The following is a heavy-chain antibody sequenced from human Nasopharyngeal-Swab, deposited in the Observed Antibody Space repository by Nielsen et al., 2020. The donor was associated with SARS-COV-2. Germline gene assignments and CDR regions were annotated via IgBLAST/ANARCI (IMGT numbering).Heavy chain of an antibody. CDR3: AASQWGEYFDY. CDR2: FDPEDGET. CDR1: GSTLTEIS. V-gene: IGHV1-24*01. J-gene: IGHJ4*02. Sequence: ASVWGSCEVSGSTLTEISMHWVRQAHGRGLEWMGGFDPEDGETIYAQKFQGRVTMTEDTSIDTAYMELRSLRSEDTAVYYCAASQWGEYFDYWGQGTLVSVSS. D-gene: IGHD3-16*01.